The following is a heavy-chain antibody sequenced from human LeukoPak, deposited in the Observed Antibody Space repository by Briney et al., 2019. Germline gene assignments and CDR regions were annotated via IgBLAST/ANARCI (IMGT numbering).Heavy chain of an antibody. Sequence: GGSLRLSCAASGFTFDDYGMSWVRQAPGKGLEWVSGINWNGGSTGYADPVKGRFTISRDNAKNSLYLQMNSLRAEDTALYYCARGPELITKVRGVITPQDYWGQGTLVTVSS. D-gene: IGHD3-10*01. CDR2: INWNGGST. J-gene: IGHJ4*02. CDR1: GFTFDDYG. CDR3: ARGPELITKVRGVITPQDY. V-gene: IGHV3-20*04.